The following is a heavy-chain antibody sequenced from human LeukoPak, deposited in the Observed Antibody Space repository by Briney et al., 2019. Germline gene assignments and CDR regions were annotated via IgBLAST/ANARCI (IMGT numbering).Heavy chain of an antibody. CDR2: ISWNSGSI. V-gene: IGHV3-9*01. CDR1: GFTFDDYA. Sequence: QSGGSLRLSCAASGFTFDDYAMHWVRQAPGKGLEWVSGISWNSGSIGYADSVKGRFTISRDNAKNSLYLQMNSLRAEDTALYYCAKGLLRRGWYMSYFDYWGQGTLVTVSS. J-gene: IGHJ4*02. D-gene: IGHD6-19*01. CDR3: AKGLLRRGWYMSYFDY.